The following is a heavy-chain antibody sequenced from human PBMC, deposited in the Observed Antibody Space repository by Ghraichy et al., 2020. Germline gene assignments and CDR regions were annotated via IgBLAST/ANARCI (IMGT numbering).Heavy chain of an antibody. D-gene: IGHD2-15*01. V-gene: IGHV3-30*02. CDR3: AKDLSVVWAEQYYFDY. CDR1: GFTFSSYG. CDR2: IRYDGSNK. J-gene: IGHJ4*02. Sequence: GGSLRLSCAASGFTFSSYGMHWVRQAPGKGLEWVAFIRYDGSNKYYADSVKGRFTISRDNSKNTLYLQMNSLRAEDTAVYYCAKDLSVVWAEQYYFDYWGQGTLVTVSS.